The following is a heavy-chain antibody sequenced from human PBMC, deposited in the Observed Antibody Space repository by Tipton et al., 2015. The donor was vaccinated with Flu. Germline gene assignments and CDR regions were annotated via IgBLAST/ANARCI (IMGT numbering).Heavy chain of an antibody. CDR1: GHSISSNANY. CDR3: AKVLFGWVES. V-gene: IGHV4-39*07. Sequence: TLSLTCNVSGHSISSNANYWTWIRQSPGKGLEWIGNVFHSGTTYYNPSLRSRVAISLHTSKNQFSLRLNSVTAADTAVYYCAKVLFGWVESWAQGTLVTVSS. J-gene: IGHJ5*01. D-gene: IGHD3-16*01. CDR2: VFHSGTT.